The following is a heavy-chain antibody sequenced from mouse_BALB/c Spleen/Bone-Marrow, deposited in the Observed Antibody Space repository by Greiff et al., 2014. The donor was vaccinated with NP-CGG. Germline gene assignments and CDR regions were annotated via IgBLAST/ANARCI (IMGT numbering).Heavy chain of an antibody. J-gene: IGHJ3*01. CDR1: CFNIKDTY. D-gene: IGHD1-1*01. V-gene: IGHV14-3*02. CDR3: AAYYYGSSYGFAY. CDR2: IDPANGNT. Sequence: VQLQQSVAELVRPGASVKLSCTASCFNIKDTYMHWVKQRPEQGLEWIGRIDPANGNTKYDPKFQGKATITADTSSNTAYLQLSSLTSEDTAVYYCAAYYYGSSYGFAYWAKGLWSLSLQ.